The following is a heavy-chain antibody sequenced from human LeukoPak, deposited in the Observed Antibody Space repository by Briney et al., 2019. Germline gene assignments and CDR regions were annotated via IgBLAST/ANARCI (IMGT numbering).Heavy chain of an antibody. J-gene: IGHJ3*01. V-gene: IGHV3-7*03. CDR2: IKQGGGET. Sequence: GGSLRLSCAASGFTFSNYWMNWVRQAPGKGLEWVANIKQGGGETYNVDSVKGRFSISRDNAKNSVSLQMNSLRVEDTAMYYCARYTVVSSPGAFDLWGQGTMVTVSS. CDR1: GFTFSNYW. CDR3: ARYTVVSSPGAFDL. D-gene: IGHD2-21*01.